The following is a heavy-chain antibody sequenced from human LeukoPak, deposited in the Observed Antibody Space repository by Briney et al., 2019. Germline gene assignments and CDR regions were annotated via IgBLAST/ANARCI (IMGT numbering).Heavy chain of an antibody. J-gene: IGHJ1*01. D-gene: IGHD1-26*01. V-gene: IGHV3-21*01. Sequence: GGSLRLSCAASGFTFSSYSMNWVRQAPGKGLEWVSSISSSSSYLYYADSVKGRFTISRDNAKNSLYLQMNSLRAEDTAVYYCARDPGPRVSGSYPRLYFQHWGQGTLVTVSS. CDR1: GFTFSSYS. CDR3: ARDPGPRVSGSYPRLYFQH. CDR2: ISSSSSYL.